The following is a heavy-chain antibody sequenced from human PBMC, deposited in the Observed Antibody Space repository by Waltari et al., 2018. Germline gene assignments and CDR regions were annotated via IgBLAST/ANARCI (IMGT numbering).Heavy chain of an antibody. J-gene: IGHJ4*02. D-gene: IGHD6-19*01. CDR1: GFTFDDYA. Sequence: EVQLVESGGVVVQPGGSLTLSCAASGFTFDDYAMHWVRQAPGKGLEWVSLISWEGSTTSYADSVKGRFTISRDNSKNSLYLQMNSLRAEDNALYYCAKDSRGYSGWVDYWGQGTLVTVSS. CDR2: ISWEGSTT. V-gene: IGHV3-43D*03. CDR3: AKDSRGYSGWVDY.